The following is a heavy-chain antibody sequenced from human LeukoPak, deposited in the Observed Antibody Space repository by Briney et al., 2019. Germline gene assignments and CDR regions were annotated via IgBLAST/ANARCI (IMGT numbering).Heavy chain of an antibody. CDR2: IYYSGST. CDR1: GGSVSSGDYY. CDR3: ARGITRRRTFDI. V-gene: IGHV4-30-4*01. J-gene: IGHJ3*02. D-gene: IGHD3-10*01. Sequence: SETLSLTCTVSGGSVSSGDYYWSWIRQPPGKGLEWIGYIYYSGSTYYNPSLKSRITISVDTSKNQFSLKLSSVTAADTALYYCARGITRRRTFDIWGQGTMVTASS.